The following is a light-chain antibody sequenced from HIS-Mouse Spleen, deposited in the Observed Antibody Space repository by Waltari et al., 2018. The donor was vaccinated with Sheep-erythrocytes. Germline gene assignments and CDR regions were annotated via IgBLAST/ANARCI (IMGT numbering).Light chain of an antibody. CDR1: KLGDKY. CDR2: QDS. V-gene: IGLV3-1*01. CDR3: QAWDSSTAVV. J-gene: IGLJ2*01. Sequence: SYELTQPPSVSVSPGQTASITCSGDKLGDKYACWYQQKPGQSPVLVIYQDSKRPPGFPGRFSRSNSGKPATLTISGTQAMDEADYYCQAWDSSTAVVFGGGTKLTVL.